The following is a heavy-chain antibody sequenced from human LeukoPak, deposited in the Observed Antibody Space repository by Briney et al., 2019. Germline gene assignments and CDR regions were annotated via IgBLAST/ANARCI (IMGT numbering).Heavy chain of an antibody. Sequence: GSLRLSCAASGFTFSSYGMHWVRQAPGKGLEWVAVISYDGSNKYYADSVKGRFTISRDNSRNTLYLQMNSLRAEDTAVYYCAKVYRDNGDYFAFNVWGQGSMVTVSS. CDR3: AKVYRDNGDYFAFNV. J-gene: IGHJ3*01. CDR1: GFTFSSYG. CDR2: ISYDGSNK. V-gene: IGHV3-30*18. D-gene: IGHD4-17*01.